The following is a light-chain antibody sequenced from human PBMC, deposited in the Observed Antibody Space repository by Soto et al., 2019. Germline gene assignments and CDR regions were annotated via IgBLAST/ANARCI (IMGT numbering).Light chain of an antibody. CDR2: GAS. CDR1: QSVSNN. J-gene: IGKJ4*01. Sequence: EIVMTQSPATLSVSPGESATLSCRASQSVSNNLAWYQQKPGQAPRLLIYGASARATGIPARFSGSGSGTEFTLTISSLQPEDFAVYYCQQYNNWPLTFGGGTKVEIK. V-gene: IGKV3-15*01. CDR3: QQYNNWPLT.